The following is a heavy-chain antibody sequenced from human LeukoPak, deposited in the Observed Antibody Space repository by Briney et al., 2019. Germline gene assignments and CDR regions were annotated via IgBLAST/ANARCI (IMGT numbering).Heavy chain of an antibody. Sequence: GESLKISCKGSGYSFTSYWIGWVRQMPGKGLEWTGIIYPGDSDTRYSPSFQGQVTISADKSISTAYLQWSSLKASDTAMYYCARGGRLYYYDSSGYYAFDIWGQGTMVTVSS. CDR2: IYPGDSDT. J-gene: IGHJ3*02. D-gene: IGHD3-22*01. V-gene: IGHV5-51*01. CDR3: ARGGRLYYYDSSGYYAFDI. CDR1: GYSFTSYW.